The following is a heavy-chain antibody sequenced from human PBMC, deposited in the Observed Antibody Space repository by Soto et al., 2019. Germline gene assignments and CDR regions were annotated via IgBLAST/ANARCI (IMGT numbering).Heavy chain of an antibody. CDR1: GGSISSYY. D-gene: IGHD3-10*01. Sequence: PSETLSLTCTVSGGSISSYYWSWIRQPPGKGLEWIGYIYYSGSTNYNPSLKSRVTISLDTSKNQFSLRLSSVTAADTAVYYCAGSESRGVIIDYWGQGTLVTVSS. CDR3: AGSESRGVIIDY. V-gene: IGHV4-59*01. J-gene: IGHJ4*02. CDR2: IYYSGST.